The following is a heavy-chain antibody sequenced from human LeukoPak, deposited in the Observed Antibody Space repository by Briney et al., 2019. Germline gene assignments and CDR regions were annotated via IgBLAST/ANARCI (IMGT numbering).Heavy chain of an antibody. CDR3: AGGGLLWFGELLGDNWFDP. V-gene: IGHV3-74*01. Sequence: GGSLRLSCAASGLTFSSYWMHWVRQAPGKGLVWVSRTNSEGRSTSYADSVKGRFTSSRDNAKTTLYLQMNSLRAEDTAVYYCAGGGLLWFGELLGDNWFDPWGQGTLVTVSS. CDR1: GLTFSSYW. CDR2: TNSEGRST. D-gene: IGHD3-10*01. J-gene: IGHJ5*02.